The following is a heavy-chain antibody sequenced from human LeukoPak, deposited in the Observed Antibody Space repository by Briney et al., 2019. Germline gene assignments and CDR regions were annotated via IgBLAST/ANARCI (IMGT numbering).Heavy chain of an antibody. Sequence: NTSETLSLTCTVSGGSISSYYWSWIRQPPGKGLEWIGYIYYSGSTNYNPSLKSRVTISVDTSKNQSSLKLSSVTAADTAVYYCARGLRDSGSYYGYFDYWGQGTLVTVSS. J-gene: IGHJ4*02. D-gene: IGHD1-26*01. CDR3: ARGLRDSGSYYGYFDY. V-gene: IGHV4-59*01. CDR1: GGSISSYY. CDR2: IYYSGST.